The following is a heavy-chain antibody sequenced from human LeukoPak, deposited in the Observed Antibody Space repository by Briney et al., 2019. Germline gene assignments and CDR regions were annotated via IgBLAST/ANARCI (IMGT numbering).Heavy chain of an antibody. CDR2: INTNTGNP. CDR1: GYPFTSYA. J-gene: IGHJ4*02. Sequence: ASVKVSCKASGYPFTSYAMNWVRQAPGRGLEWMGWINTNTGNPTYAQGFTGRFVFSLDTSVSTAYLQITSLKAEDTAVYYCARGGNSDWYYFHYWGQGTLVTVSS. CDR3: ARGGNSDWYYFHY. V-gene: IGHV7-4-1*02. D-gene: IGHD6-19*01.